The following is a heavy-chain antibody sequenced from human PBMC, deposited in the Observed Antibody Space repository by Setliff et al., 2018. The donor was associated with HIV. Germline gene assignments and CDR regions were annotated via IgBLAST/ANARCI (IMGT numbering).Heavy chain of an antibody. D-gene: IGHD5-12*01. J-gene: IGHJ4*02. Sequence: PSETLSLTCTVSRGSISRYYWSWIRQPPGKGLEWIGYIYYSGSTKYNPSLKSRVTISVDTSKNQFSLKLSSVTAADTAVYYCARACRSGYDYFHYFDYWGQGTLVTVSS. V-gene: IGHV4-59*01. CDR1: RGSISRYY. CDR3: ARACRSGYDYFHYFDY. CDR2: IYYSGST.